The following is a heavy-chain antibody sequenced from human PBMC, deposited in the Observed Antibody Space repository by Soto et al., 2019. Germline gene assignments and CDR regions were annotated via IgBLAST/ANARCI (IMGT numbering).Heavy chain of an antibody. CDR2: IKEDGSVK. CDR1: GFSFSSLW. V-gene: IGHV3-7*01. J-gene: IGHJ4*02. Sequence: EAQLVASGGGMVQPGGSLRLSCVASGFSFSSLWMGWVRQAPGKGLEWVANIKEDGSVKHHVDSVKGRFTISRDNAKNSLYLQMNSLRAEDTAMYDCLKDPAAIDRYCSGDYCLPLFGGQGALVTVSS. D-gene: IGHD2-15*01. CDR3: LKDPAAIDRYCSGDYCLPLF.